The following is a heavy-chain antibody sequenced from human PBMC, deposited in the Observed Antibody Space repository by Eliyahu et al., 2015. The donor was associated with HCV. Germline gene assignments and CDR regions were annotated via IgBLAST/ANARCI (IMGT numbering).Heavy chain of an antibody. J-gene: IGHJ4*02. CDR1: GYTFSNYT. D-gene: IGHD6-6*01. Sequence: QVQLVESGGSVVQPGRSLRLSCAAXGYTFSNYTLHWVRQAPGRGLEWVAVVSDDGSKKYYADSVKGRFTISRDNSKYTLSLQMNSLRVEDTAVYYCASGGSSSYFDHWGQGTLVTVSS. CDR3: ASGGSSSYFDH. CDR2: VSDDGSKK. V-gene: IGHV3-30*04.